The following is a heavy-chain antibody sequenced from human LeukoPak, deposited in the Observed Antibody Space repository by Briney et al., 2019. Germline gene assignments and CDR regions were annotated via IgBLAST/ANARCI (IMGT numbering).Heavy chain of an antibody. V-gene: IGHV3-23*01. Sequence: GGSLRLSCAASGFTFSSYAMSWVRQAPGKGLEWVSAISGSGGSTYYADSVKGRFTISRDNSKNTLYLQMNSLRAKDTAVYYCAKDQWDLLGYFVYWGQGTLVTVSS. D-gene: IGHD1-26*01. CDR2: ISGSGGST. J-gene: IGHJ4*02. CDR1: GFTFSSYA. CDR3: AKDQWDLLGYFVY.